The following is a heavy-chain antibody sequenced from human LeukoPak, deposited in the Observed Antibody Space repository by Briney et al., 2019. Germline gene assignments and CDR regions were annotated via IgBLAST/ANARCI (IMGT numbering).Heavy chain of an antibody. CDR3: GRNYGENY. CDR2: ISANNGNT. V-gene: IGHV1-18*01. Sequence: GASVKVSCKASGYTFTSYGITWVRQAPGQGLEWMGRISANNGNTNYEQKLQGRVTMTTETSTSTAFMEVRSLRSDDTAVYYCGRNYGENYWGQGTLVTVSS. CDR1: GYTFTSYG. D-gene: IGHD4-17*01. J-gene: IGHJ4*02.